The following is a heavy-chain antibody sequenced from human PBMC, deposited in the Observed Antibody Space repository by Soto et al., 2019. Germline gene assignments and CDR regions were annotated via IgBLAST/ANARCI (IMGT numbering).Heavy chain of an antibody. V-gene: IGHV3-74*01. CDR3: ARLSGTWRAFDI. J-gene: IGHJ3*02. Sequence: EVQLVESGGGLVQPGGSLRLSCAASGFTFSSYWMHWVRQAPGKGLVWFSRIYTDGSSTNYADSVQGRFTISRDNAKNTLYLQMNSLRAEDTALYYCARLSGTWRAFDIWGQGTMVTVSS. CDR1: GFTFSSYW. D-gene: IGHD1-7*01. CDR2: IYTDGSST.